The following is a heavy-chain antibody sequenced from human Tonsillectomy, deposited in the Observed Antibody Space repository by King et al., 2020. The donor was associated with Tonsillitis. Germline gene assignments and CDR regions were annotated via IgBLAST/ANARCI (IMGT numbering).Heavy chain of an antibody. CDR1: GGSFSGYY. CDR2: INHSGST. D-gene: IGHD3-10*01. J-gene: IGHJ4*02. V-gene: IGHV4-34*01. CDR3: SYRVILELLLWFGEFEY. Sequence: VQLQQWGAGLLKPSETLSLTCAVYGGSFSGYYWSWIRQPPGKGLEWIGEINHSGSTNYNPSLKSRVTISVDTSKNQFSLKLSSVTAADTAVYYCSYRVILELLLWFGEFEYWGQGTLVTVSS.